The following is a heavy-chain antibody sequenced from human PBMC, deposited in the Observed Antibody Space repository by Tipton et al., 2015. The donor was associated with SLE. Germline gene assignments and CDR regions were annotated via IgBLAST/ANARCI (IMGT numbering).Heavy chain of an antibody. V-gene: IGHV1-18*01. J-gene: IGHJ3*02. CDR2: ISAYNGNT. CDR3: AKDARIMITLGGAFDI. CDR1: GYTFTSYG. D-gene: IGHD3-16*01. Sequence: QLVQSGAEVKKPGASVKVSCKASGYTFTSYGISWVRQAPGQGLEWMGWISAYNGNTKYAQKFQGRVTMTTDTSTSTAYMELRSLRSDDTAVYYCAKDARIMITLGGAFDIWGQGTMVTVSS.